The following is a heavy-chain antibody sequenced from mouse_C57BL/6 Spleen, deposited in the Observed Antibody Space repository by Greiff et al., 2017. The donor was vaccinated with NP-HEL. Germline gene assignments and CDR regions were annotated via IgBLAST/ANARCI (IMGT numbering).Heavy chain of an antibody. J-gene: IGHJ1*03. D-gene: IGHD1-1*01. CDR2: INPGSGGT. CDR3: ARNYGSSRYWYFDV. Sequence: VQGVESGAELVRPGTSVKVSCKASGYAFTNYLIEWVKQRPGQGLEWIGVINPGSGGTNYNEKFKGKATLTADKSSSTAYMQLSSLTSEDSAVYFCARNYGSSRYWYFDVWGTGTTVTVSS. CDR1: GYAFTNYL. V-gene: IGHV1-54*01.